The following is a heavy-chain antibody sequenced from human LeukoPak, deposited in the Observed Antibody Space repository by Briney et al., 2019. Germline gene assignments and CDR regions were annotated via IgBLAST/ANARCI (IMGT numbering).Heavy chain of an antibody. D-gene: IGHD1-1*01. V-gene: IGHV1-69*06. Sequence: SVKVSCKASGGTFSSYAISWVRQAPGQGLEWMGGIIPIFGTANYAQKFQGRVTITADKSTSTAYMELSSLRSEDTAVYYCARDRETGTTDYYYMDVWGKGTTVTVSS. CDR1: GGTFSSYA. CDR2: IIPIFGTA. J-gene: IGHJ6*03. CDR3: ARDRETGTTDYYYMDV.